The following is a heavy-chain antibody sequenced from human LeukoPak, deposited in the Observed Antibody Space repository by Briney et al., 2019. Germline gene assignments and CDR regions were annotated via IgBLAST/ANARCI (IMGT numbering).Heavy chain of an antibody. V-gene: IGHV4-59*12. CDR3: ARDNSGSYYFDY. CDR1: GGSISSYY. Sequence: PSETLSLTCTVSGGSISSYYWSWIRQPPGKGLEWIGYIYYSGSTNYNPSLKSRVTISVDTSKNQFSLKLSSVTAADTAVYYCARDNSGSYYFDYWGQGTLVTVSS. D-gene: IGHD1-26*01. J-gene: IGHJ4*02. CDR2: IYYSGST.